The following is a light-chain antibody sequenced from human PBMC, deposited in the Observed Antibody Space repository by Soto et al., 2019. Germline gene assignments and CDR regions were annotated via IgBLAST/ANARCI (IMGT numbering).Light chain of an antibody. J-gene: IGKJ4*02. CDR1: QSVSSY. V-gene: IGKV3-11*01. CDR2: DAS. Sequence: EIVLTQSPATLSLSPGERATLSCRASQSVSSYLAWYQQKPGQAPRLLIYDASNRATGIPARLSGSGSGTDFTLTISSLEPEDFAVYYCQQRSDWPLTFGGGTKG. CDR3: QQRSDWPLT.